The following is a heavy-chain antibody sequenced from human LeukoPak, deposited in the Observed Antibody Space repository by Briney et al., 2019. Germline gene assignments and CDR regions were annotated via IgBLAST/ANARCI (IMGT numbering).Heavy chain of an antibody. J-gene: IGHJ5*02. D-gene: IGHD4-17*01. V-gene: IGHV3-53*01. CDR1: GFTVSSNY. CDR3: ASTPSTAS. Sequence: PGGSLRLSCAASGFTVSSNYMSWVRQAPGKGLEWVSVIYSGGSTYYADSVKGRFTISRDNAKNSLYLQMNSLRAEDTAVYYCASTPSTASWGQGTLVTVSS. CDR2: IYSGGST.